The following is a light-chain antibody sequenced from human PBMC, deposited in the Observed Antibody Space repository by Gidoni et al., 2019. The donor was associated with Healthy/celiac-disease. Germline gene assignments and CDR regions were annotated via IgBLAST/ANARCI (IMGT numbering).Light chain of an antibody. CDR3: MQALQTPGWT. CDR1: QSLLHSNGYNY. V-gene: IGKV2-28*01. CDR2: LGS. Sequence: DIVVTQSPLSLPVTPGEPASIPCRSRQSLLHSNGYNYLDWYLQKPGQSPQLLLYLGSSRAAGAPDRCSGRGSGTDFTMKSSRVEAEDVGVYYRMQALQTPGWTFGQGTKVEIK. J-gene: IGKJ1*01.